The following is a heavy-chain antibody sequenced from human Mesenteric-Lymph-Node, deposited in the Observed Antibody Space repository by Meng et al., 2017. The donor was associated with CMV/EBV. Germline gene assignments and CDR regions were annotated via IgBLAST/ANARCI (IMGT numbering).Heavy chain of an antibody. J-gene: IGHJ6*02. CDR2: ISGSGGST. CDR3: AKHLGGIVVVPAATFKAYYYYGMDV. V-gene: IGHV3-23*01. Sequence: GESLKISCAASGFTFSSYAMSWVRQAPGKGLEWVSAISGSGGSTYYADSVKGRFTISRDNSKNTLYLQMNSLRAEDTAVYYCAKHLGGIVVVPAATFKAYYYYGMDVWGQGTTVTVSS. D-gene: IGHD2-2*01. CDR1: GFTFSSYA.